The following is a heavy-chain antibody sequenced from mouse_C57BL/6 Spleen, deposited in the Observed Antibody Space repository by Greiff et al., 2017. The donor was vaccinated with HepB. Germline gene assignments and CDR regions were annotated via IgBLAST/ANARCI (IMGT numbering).Heavy chain of an antibody. D-gene: IGHD1-1*01. Sequence: QVQLQQPGTELVKPGASVKLSCKASGYTFTSYWMHWVKQRPGQGLEWIGNINPSNGGTNYNEKFKSKATLTVDKSSSTAYMQLSSLTSEDSAVYYCARSSLVRYPYYYAMDYWGQGTSVTVSS. J-gene: IGHJ4*01. CDR3: ARSSLVRYPYYYAMDY. V-gene: IGHV1-53*01. CDR1: GYTFTSYW. CDR2: INPSNGGT.